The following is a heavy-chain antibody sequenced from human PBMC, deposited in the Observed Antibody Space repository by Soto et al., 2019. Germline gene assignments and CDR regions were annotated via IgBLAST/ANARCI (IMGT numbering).Heavy chain of an antibody. Sequence: QVQLVQSGAEVKKPGASVKVSCKASGYTFTSYYMHWVRQAPGQGLEWMGIINPSGGSTSYAQKFQGRVTMTRDTSTSTVYMELSSLRSEDTAVYYCVRDWPVATIPRGDNWFDPWGQGTLVTVSS. CDR1: GYTFTSYY. J-gene: IGHJ5*02. D-gene: IGHD5-12*01. CDR2: INPSGGST. V-gene: IGHV1-46*01. CDR3: VRDWPVATIPRGDNWFDP.